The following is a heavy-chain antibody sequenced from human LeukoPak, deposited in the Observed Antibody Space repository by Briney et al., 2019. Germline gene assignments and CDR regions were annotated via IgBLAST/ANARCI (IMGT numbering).Heavy chain of an antibody. CDR3: ARGPHSSSPDYYFDY. J-gene: IGHJ4*02. D-gene: IGHD6-6*01. V-gene: IGHV1-46*01. Sequence: GASVKVSCKASGYTFTSYYMHWVRQAPGQGLEWMGIINPSGGSTSYAQKFQGRVTMTGDMSTSTVYMELSSLRSEDTAVYYCARGPHSSSPDYYFDYWGQGTLATVSS. CDR1: GYTFTSYY. CDR2: INPSGGST.